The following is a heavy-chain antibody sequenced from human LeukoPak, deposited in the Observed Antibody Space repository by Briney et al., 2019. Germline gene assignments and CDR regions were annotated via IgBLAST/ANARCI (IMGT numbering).Heavy chain of an antibody. D-gene: IGHD4-17*01. CDR2: INVAGDRT. V-gene: IGHV3-23*01. CDR3: ARDRSLVDGDYGVWFDA. CDR1: GFTFSSYA. Sequence: GGSLRLSCTASGFTFSSYATSWVRQAPGKGLEWVSGINVAGDRTYYADSVKGRFTISRDNSRNTLYLQMNGLRAEDTAVYYCARDRSLVDGDYGVWFDAWGQGSLVTVSS. J-gene: IGHJ5*02.